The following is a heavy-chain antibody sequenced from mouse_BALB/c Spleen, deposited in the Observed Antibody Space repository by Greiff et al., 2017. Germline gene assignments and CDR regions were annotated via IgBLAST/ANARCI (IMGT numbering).Heavy chain of an antibody. CDR2: IRNKANGYTT. J-gene: IGHJ4*01. V-gene: IGHV7-3*02. CDR3: ARDLLRPFYAMDY. Sequence: DVKLVESGGGLVQPGGSLRLSCATSGFTFTDYYMSWVRQPPGKALEWLGFIRNKANGYTTEYSASVKGRFTISRDNSQSILYLQMNTLRAEDSATYYCARDLLRPFYAMDYWGQGTSVTVSS. D-gene: IGHD1-2*01. CDR1: GFTFTDYY.